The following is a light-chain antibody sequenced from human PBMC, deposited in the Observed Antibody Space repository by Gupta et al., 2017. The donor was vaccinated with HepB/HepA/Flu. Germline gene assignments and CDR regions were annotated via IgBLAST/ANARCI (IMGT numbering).Light chain of an antibody. Sequence: DLPLTQSPSSLSASVGDRVTITCRASQSISTWLAWYQQKTGEAPKLLIYKASNLQSGVPSRFSGSGSGTEFTLTISSLQPDDFATYYCEQHNSYSLTFGQGTKVEIK. J-gene: IGKJ1*01. V-gene: IGKV1-5*03. CDR2: KAS. CDR3: EQHNSYSLT. CDR1: QSISTW.